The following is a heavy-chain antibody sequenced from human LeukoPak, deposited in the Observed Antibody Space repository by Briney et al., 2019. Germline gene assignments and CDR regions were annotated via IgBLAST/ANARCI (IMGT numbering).Heavy chain of an antibody. CDR2: IKSDGSSI. CDR3: ARWGYTSSWFSGFDP. Sequence: GGSLRLSCSASGFTFSSSWMPWVRQAPGKGLVWVSRIKSDGSSITYADSVKGRFTISRDNAKNTLYLQMNSLRAEDTAVYYCARWGYTSSWFSGFDPWGQGTLVTVSS. D-gene: IGHD6-13*01. J-gene: IGHJ5*02. CDR1: GFTFSSSW. V-gene: IGHV3-74*01.